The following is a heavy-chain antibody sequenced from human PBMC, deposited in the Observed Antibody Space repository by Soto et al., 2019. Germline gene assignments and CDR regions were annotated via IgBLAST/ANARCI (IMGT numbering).Heavy chain of an antibody. Sequence: QVQLVQSGAEVKKPGASVKVSCKASGYTFTGYYMHWVRQAPGQGLEWIGWINPNSGGTNYAQKFQGRVTMTRDTSISTAYMELSRLRSDDTAVYYCAVKGWVWDSSGLPPYWGQGTLVTVSS. CDR3: AVKGWVWDSSGLPPY. CDR2: INPNSGGT. J-gene: IGHJ4*02. D-gene: IGHD3-22*01. CDR1: GYTFTGYY. V-gene: IGHV1-2*02.